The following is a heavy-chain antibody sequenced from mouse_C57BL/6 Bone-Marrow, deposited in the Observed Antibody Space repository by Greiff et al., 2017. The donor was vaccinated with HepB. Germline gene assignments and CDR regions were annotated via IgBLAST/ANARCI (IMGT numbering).Heavy chain of an antibody. J-gene: IGHJ1*03. CDR2: SRNKANDYTT. V-gene: IGHV7-1*01. D-gene: IGHD2-5*01. Sequence: EVKLMESGGGLVQSGRSLRLSCATSGFTFSDFYMEWVRQAPGKGLEWIAASRNKANDYTTEYSASVKGRFIVSRDTSQSILYLQMNALRAEDTAIYYCARVEYSNPLDWYFDVWGTGTTVTVSS. CDR3: ARVEYSNPLDWYFDV. CDR1: GFTFSDFY.